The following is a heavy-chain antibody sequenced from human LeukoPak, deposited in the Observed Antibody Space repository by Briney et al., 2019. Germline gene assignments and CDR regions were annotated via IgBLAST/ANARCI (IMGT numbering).Heavy chain of an antibody. V-gene: IGHV1-2*02. CDR3: ARVAGRSGFFDY. CDR2: INSNSGGT. D-gene: IGHD3-3*01. CDR1: GYAVTGFY. J-gene: IGHJ4*02. Sequence: PSVNLSCAASGYAVTGFYMHCVRQAPGQGLEWMRWINSNSGGTNYAQKFQGRVTMTRDTSIRTAYMELSRLRSDDTAVYYCARVAGRSGFFDYWGQGTLVTVSS.